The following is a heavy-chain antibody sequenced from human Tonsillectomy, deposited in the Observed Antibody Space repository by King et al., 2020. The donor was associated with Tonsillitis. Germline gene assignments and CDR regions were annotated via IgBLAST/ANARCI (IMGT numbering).Heavy chain of an antibody. CDR2: IDPSGSYS. V-gene: IGHV5-10-1*03. Sequence: VQLVESGAEVKKPGESLRISCQGSAYSLTTYWISWVRQMPGKGLEWLGRIDPSGSYSTYSPSFHHVTISVDKSISTAFLQWSSLKASDTAIYYCARHGPYHNVLADGFDMWGQGTMVIVSS. CDR1: AYSLTTYW. CDR3: ARHGPYHNVLADGFDM. J-gene: IGHJ3*02. D-gene: IGHD3-16*01.